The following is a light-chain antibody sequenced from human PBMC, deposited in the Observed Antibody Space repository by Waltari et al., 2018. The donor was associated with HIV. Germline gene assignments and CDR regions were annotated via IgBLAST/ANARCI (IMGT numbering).Light chain of an antibody. CDR1: RSLVHSNGNTY. Sequence: VLSQAPLSVPVTLGQPASISCKSDRSLVHSNGNTYVSWLQQRPGQPPRLLISRVSARVSGVPDKFSGSGAGTDFRLNISRVDSVDVAAYYCMQGSEFPWTFGPGTKLDIK. J-gene: IGKJ1*01. CDR2: RVS. V-gene: IGKV2-24*01. CDR3: MQGSEFPWT.